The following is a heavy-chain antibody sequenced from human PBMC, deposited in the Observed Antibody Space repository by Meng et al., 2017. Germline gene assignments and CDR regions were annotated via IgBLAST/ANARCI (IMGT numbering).Heavy chain of an antibody. CDR1: GYTFTGYY. D-gene: IGHD3-10*01. CDR3: ARDYGSGRIILHFDY. V-gene: IGHV1-2*02. J-gene: IGHJ4*02. CDR2: INPNSGGT. Sequence: VHLMCSGGEVKQRWGRVRASGKASGYTFTGYYMPRVRKDPGQGLEWMGRINPNSGGTNYAQKFQGRVTMTRDTSISTAYMELSRLRSDDTAVYYCARDYGSGRIILHFDYWGQGTLVTVSS.